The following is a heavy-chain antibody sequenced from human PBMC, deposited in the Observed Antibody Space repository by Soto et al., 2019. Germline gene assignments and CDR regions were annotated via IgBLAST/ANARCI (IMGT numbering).Heavy chain of an antibody. V-gene: IGHV4-34*01. Sequence: SETLSLTCAVYGGSFSGYYWSWIRQPPGKGLEWIGEINHSGSTNYNPSLKSRVTISVDTSKNQFSLKLSSVTAADTAVYYCAYGSGSYYNVSWFDPWGQGTLVTGSS. J-gene: IGHJ5*02. CDR3: AYGSGSYYNVSWFDP. CDR2: INHSGST. D-gene: IGHD3-10*01. CDR1: GGSFSGYY.